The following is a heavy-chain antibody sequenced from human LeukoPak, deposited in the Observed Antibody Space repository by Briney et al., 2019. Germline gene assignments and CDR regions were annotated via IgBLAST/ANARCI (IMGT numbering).Heavy chain of an antibody. CDR2: IYSGGST. D-gene: IGHD2-2*01. CDR3: ASGGCSSTSCQTDAFDI. Sequence: PGGSLRLSCAASGFTVSSNYMSWVRQAPGKGLEWVSVIYSGGSTYYANSVKGRFTISRDNSKNTLYLQMNSLRAEDTAVYYCASGGCSSTSCQTDAFDIWGQGTMVTVSS. J-gene: IGHJ3*02. V-gene: IGHV3-53*01. CDR1: GFTVSSNY.